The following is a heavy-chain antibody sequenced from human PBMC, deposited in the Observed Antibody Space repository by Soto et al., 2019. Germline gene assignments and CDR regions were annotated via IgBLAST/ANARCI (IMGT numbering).Heavy chain of an antibody. J-gene: IGHJ6*02. CDR2: ISWDGGST. V-gene: IGHV3-43*01. D-gene: IGHD6-6*01. CDR1: GFTFDDYT. CDR3: AKDLGRSSSAYYYYGMDV. Sequence: GGSLRLSCAASGFTFDDYTIHWVRQAPGKGLEWVSLISWDGGSTYYADSVKGRFTISRDNSKNSLYLQMNSLRTEDTALYYCAKDLGRSSSAYYYYGMDVWGQGTTVTVSS.